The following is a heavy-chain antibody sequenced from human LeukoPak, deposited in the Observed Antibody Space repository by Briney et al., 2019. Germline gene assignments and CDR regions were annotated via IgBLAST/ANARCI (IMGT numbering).Heavy chain of an antibody. J-gene: IGHJ4*02. CDR3: ARDLTGSLDY. CDR1: GFTFSSYW. Sequence: GGSLRLSCAASGFTFSSYWMYWVRQAPGKGLVWVSRINSDGNSARYADSVKGRFTISRDNAKNTLYLQMNGLRADDTAVYYCARDLTGSLDYWGQGTLVTVSS. V-gene: IGHV3-74*01. D-gene: IGHD3-9*01. CDR2: INSDGNSA.